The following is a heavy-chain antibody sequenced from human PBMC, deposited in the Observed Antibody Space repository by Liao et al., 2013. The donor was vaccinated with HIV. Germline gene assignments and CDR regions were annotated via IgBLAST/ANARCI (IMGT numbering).Heavy chain of an antibody. V-gene: IGHV4-39*07. CDR1: GGSIMSTTYY. D-gene: IGHD3-3*01. CDR2: IHYSLGS. J-gene: IGHJ2*01. CDR3: ARAFGETGRASPMAYWYFDL. Sequence: QVQLQESAPGLVKPSQTLSLTCTVSGGSIMSTTYYWAWIRQPPGKGLEWIGSIHYSLGSFYYPSLKSRVTISVDTAKNKFSLRLRSLTAADTAVYYCARAFGETGRASPMAYWYFDLWGRGTLVTVSS.